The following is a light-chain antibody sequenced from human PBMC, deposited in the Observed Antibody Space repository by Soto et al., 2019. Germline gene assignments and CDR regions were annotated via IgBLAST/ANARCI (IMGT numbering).Light chain of an antibody. V-gene: IGKV1-12*01. Sequence: DIPMTQSLSTVSASVGDRVTITCRASQSVTTWLAWYQQKPGKAPKLLIYAASSLQSGVPSRFSGSGSGTDFTLTISSLQPEDFATYYCQQANSFPWTFGQGTKVDIK. CDR3: QQANSFPWT. CDR2: AAS. J-gene: IGKJ1*01. CDR1: QSVTTW.